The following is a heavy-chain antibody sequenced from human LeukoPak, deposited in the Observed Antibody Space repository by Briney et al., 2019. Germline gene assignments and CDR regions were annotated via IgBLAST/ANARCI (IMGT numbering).Heavy chain of an antibody. V-gene: IGHV4-4*09. D-gene: IGHD6-25*01. Sequence: PSETLSLTCTVSGGSISSYYWSWIRQPPGKGLEWIGYIYTSGSTNYNPSLKSRVTISVDTSKNQFSLKLSSVTAADTAVYYCARLAAPRALYYYYYYMGVWGKGTTVTVSS. CDR3: ARLAAPRALYYYYYYMGV. CDR2: IYTSGST. CDR1: GGSISSYY. J-gene: IGHJ6*03.